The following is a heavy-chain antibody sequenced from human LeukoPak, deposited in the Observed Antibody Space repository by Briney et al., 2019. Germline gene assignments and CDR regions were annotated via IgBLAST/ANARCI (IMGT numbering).Heavy chain of an antibody. CDR3: ARPSTYYYDSSGHGAFDI. Sequence: SETLSLTCTVSGGSISSYYWSWIRQPPGKGLEWIGRIYASGSTNYTPSLKSRVTISADTSRNQFSLKLTSVTAADTAVYYCARPSTYYYDSSGHGAFDIWGQGTMVTVSS. J-gene: IGHJ3*02. CDR2: IYASGST. CDR1: GGSISSYY. V-gene: IGHV4-4*08. D-gene: IGHD3-22*01.